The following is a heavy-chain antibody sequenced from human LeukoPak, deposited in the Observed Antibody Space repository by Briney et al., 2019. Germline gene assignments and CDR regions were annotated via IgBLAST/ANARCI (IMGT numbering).Heavy chain of an antibody. Sequence: ASVKVSCKASGYTFTGYYMHWVRQAPGQGLEWMGWINPSGGSTSYAQKFQGRVTMTRDTSTSTVYMELSSLRSEDTAVYYCARSNSSGYYLYAFDIWGQGTMVTVSS. CDR3: ARSNSSGYYLYAFDI. D-gene: IGHD3-22*01. CDR2: INPSGGST. CDR1: GYTFTGYY. J-gene: IGHJ3*02. V-gene: IGHV1-46*01.